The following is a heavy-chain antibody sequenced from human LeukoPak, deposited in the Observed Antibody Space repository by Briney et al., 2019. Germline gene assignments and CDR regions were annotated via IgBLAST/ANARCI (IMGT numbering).Heavy chain of an antibody. CDR3: ARDRSSSWYNY. J-gene: IGHJ4*02. D-gene: IGHD6-13*01. CDR2: INPNSGGT. Sequence: GASVKVSCKASGYTFTDYYIHWVRQAPGQGPEWMGRINPNSGGTNYAQKFQGRVTMTRDTSISTAYMELSRLRSDDTAVYYCARDRSSSWYNYWGQGTLVTVSS. CDR1: GYTFTDYY. V-gene: IGHV1-2*06.